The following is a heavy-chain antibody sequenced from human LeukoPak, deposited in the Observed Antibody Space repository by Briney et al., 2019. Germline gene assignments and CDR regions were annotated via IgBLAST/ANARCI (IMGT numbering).Heavy chain of an antibody. D-gene: IGHD6-6*01. CDR3: ARLTRLSTSPDRYYLDY. CDR1: GASISSYY. CDR2: IYTSGGT. Sequence: SDTLSLTCTVSGASISSYYWSWIRQPPGKGLEWIGYIYTSGGTNYIPSLKGRITISIDTSKNQFSLKLRSVTAADSAVYYCARLTRLSTSPDRYYLDYWGQGTLVTVSS. V-gene: IGHV4-4*09. J-gene: IGHJ4*02.